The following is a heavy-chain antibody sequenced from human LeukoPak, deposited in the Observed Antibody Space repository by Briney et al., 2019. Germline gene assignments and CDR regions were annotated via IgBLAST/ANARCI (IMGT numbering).Heavy chain of an antibody. CDR1: GGSISSYY. CDR3: AAYGYSYGYRYFDY. Sequence: KPSETLSLTCTVSGGSISSYYWSWIRQPPGKGLEWIGYIYYSGSTNYNPSLKSRVTISVDTSKNQFSLKLSSVTAADTAVYYCAAYGYSYGYRYFDYWGQGTLVTVSS. J-gene: IGHJ4*02. CDR2: IYYSGST. V-gene: IGHV4-59*01. D-gene: IGHD5-18*01.